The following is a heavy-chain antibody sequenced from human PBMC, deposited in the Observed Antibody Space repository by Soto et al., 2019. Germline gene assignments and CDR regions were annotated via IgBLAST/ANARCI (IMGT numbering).Heavy chain of an antibody. V-gene: IGHV3-7*01. CDR1: GFTFSSYW. J-gene: IGHJ5*02. D-gene: IGHD6-13*01. Sequence: EVQLVESGGGLVQPGGSLRLSCAASGFTFSSYWMSWVRQAPGKGLEWVANIKQDGSEKYYVDSVKGRFTISRDNAKNSLYLQMNSLSADDTAVYYCARDVYSSSWRRFDPWGQGTLVTVSS. CDR2: IKQDGSEK. CDR3: ARDVYSSSWRRFDP.